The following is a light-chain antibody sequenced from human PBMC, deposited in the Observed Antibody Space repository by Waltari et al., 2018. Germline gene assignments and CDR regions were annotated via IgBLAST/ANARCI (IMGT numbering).Light chain of an antibody. CDR2: EVS. V-gene: IGLV2-23*02. Sequence: QSALTQPAPVSGSPGQSITITCPGTRRDVGRYNLVSAYHQQPGKDPKLMIYEVSKRPSGVSNRFAGSKSGNTASLTISGLQAEDEADYYCCSYAGSSTVVFGGGTKLTVL. CDR3: CSYAGSSTVV. J-gene: IGLJ2*01. CDR1: RRDVGRYNL.